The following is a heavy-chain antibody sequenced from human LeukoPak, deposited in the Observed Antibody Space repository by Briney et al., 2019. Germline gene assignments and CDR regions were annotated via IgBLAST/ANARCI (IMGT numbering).Heavy chain of an antibody. V-gene: IGHV3-23*01. CDR3: TRNSGWYGIT. CDR1: GFTLSSYE. CDR2: VDYSGDSP. J-gene: IGHJ4*02. D-gene: IGHD6-19*01. Sequence: GGSLLLSCTGSGFTLSSYEMTWIRQAPGKGLEWVSSVDYSGDSPYYADSVKGRFTISRDNSKNILCLQLSSLRVEDTAVYYCTRNSGWYGITWGQGTLVAVSS.